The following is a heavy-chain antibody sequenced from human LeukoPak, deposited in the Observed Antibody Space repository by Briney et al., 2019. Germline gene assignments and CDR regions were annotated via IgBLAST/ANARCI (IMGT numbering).Heavy chain of an antibody. J-gene: IGHJ5*02. Sequence: SETLSLTCTVSGGSISSSSYYWGWIRQPPGKGLEWIGSIYYSGSTYYNPPLKSRVTISVDTSKNQFSLKLSSVTAADTAVYYCARHGHDFWTYERGNWFDPWGQGTLVTVSS. CDR3: ARHGHDFWTYERGNWFDP. V-gene: IGHV4-39*01. CDR1: GGSISSSSYY. D-gene: IGHD3-3*01. CDR2: IYYSGST.